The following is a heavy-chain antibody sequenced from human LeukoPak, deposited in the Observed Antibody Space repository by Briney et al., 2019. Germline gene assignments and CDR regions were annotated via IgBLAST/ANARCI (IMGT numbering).Heavy chain of an antibody. CDR3: ARRGDPVIQLWYPPDYYYYMDV. CDR1: GYTFTSYY. J-gene: IGHJ6*03. D-gene: IGHD5-18*01. CDR2: INPSGGNT. Sequence: ASVKVSCKASGYTFTSYYMHWVRQAPGQGLEWMVKINPSGGNTSYAQKFQGRVTMTRDMSTSTVYMELSSLRSEDTAVYYCARRGDPVIQLWYPPDYYYYMDVWGKGTTVSVSS. V-gene: IGHV1-46*01.